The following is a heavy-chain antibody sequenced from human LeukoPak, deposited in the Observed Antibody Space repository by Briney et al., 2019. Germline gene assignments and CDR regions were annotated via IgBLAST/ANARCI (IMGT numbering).Heavy chain of an antibody. CDR3: AREGGDVAAAGLLH. CDR2: IYTSGST. D-gene: IGHD6-13*01. CDR1: GCSISSGSYY. J-gene: IGHJ4*02. Sequence: TLSLTCTVSGCSISSGSYYWSWIRPPAGKVLEWIGRIYTSGSTNYNPSLKSRVTISVDTSKNQFSLKLSSVTAADTAVYYCAREGGDVAAAGLLHWGQGTLVTVSS. V-gene: IGHV4-61*02.